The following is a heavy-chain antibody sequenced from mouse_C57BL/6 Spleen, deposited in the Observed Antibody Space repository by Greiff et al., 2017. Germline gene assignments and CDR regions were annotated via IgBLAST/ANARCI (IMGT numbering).Heavy chain of an antibody. CDR3: TRDRDGYYYGSSRGYFDV. CDR1: GFTFSSYA. Sequence: EVKLVESGEGLVKPGGSLKLSCAASGFTFSSYAMSWVRQTPEKRLEWVAYISSGGDYIYDADTVKGRFTITRDNARNTLYLQMSRLKSEDTAMYYCTRDRDGYYYGSSRGYFDVWGTGTTVTVSS. D-gene: IGHD1-1*01. CDR2: ISSGGDYI. V-gene: IGHV5-9-1*02. J-gene: IGHJ1*03.